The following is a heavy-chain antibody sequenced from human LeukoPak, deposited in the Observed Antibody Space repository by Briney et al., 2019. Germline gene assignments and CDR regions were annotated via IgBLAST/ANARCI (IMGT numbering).Heavy chain of an antibody. D-gene: IGHD3-22*01. J-gene: IGHJ6*03. CDR1: GGSFSGYY. Sequence: PSETLSLTCAVYGGSFSGYYWSWIRQPPGKGLEWIGYIYYSGSTNYNPSLKSRVTISVDTSKNQFSLKLSSVTAVDTAVYYCARAGNYYDSSGYYSYYYMDVWGKGTTVTVSS. V-gene: IGHV4-59*01. CDR3: ARAGNYYDSSGYYSYYYMDV. CDR2: IYYSGST.